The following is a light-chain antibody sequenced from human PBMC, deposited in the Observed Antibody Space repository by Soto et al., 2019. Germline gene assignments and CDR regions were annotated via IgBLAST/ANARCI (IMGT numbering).Light chain of an antibody. CDR2: EVS. J-gene: IGLJ3*02. V-gene: IGLV2-14*01. CDR1: SSDVGGYHY. Sequence: QSVLTQPASVSGSPGQSITISCTGTSSDVGGYHYVSRYQQHPGKAPKLMIYEVSNRPSGGANRFSGSKSGGKASLTISGLQAEDEADYYCSSFTPSSTLEVFGGGTKLTVL. CDR3: SSFTPSSTLEV.